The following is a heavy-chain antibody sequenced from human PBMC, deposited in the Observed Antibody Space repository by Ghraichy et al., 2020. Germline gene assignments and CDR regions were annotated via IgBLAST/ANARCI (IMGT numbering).Heavy chain of an antibody. CDR3: AREREVVGRFTIFGVVIILGYFDY. V-gene: IGHV6-1*01. CDR2: TYYRSKWYN. CDR1: GDSVSSNSAA. J-gene: IGHJ4*02. D-gene: IGHD3-3*01. Sequence: SQTLSLTCAISGDSVSSNSAAWNWIRQSPSRGLEWLGRTYYRSKWYNDYAVSVKSRITINPDTSKNQFSLQLNSVTPEDTAVYYCAREREVVGRFTIFGVVIILGYFDYWGQGTLVTVSS.